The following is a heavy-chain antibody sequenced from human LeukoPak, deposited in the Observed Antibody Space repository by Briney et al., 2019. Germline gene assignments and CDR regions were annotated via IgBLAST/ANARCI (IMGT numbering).Heavy chain of an antibody. CDR1: GFTVSRNY. CDR2: IYSGGST. D-gene: IGHD5-18*01. Sequence: GGSLRLSCAASGFTVSRNYMTWVRQAPGQGLEWVSVIYSGGSTYYADSVKGRFTISRDNSKNTLYLQMNSLRAEDTAVYYCAGGYNYGFLDYWGQGTLVTVSS. V-gene: IGHV3-66*01. CDR3: AGGYNYGFLDY. J-gene: IGHJ4*02.